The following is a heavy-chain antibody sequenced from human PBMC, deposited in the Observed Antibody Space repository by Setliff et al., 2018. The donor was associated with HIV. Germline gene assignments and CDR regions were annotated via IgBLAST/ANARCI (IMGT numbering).Heavy chain of an antibody. D-gene: IGHD3-10*01. Sequence: GASVKVSCKTSGGTFSRFSIIWVRQAPGQGLEWMGDISPIFGETIYAEKFQGRVTITADTSTDTAYMELSSLRSEDTAVYYCATEYYGSGSSFDYWGQGTLVTVSS. CDR1: GGTFSRFS. V-gene: IGHV1-69*06. CDR3: ATEYYGSGSSFDY. J-gene: IGHJ4*02. CDR2: ISPIFGET.